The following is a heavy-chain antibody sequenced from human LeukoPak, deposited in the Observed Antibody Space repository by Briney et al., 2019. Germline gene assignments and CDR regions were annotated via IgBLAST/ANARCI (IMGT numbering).Heavy chain of an antibody. D-gene: IGHD6-13*01. CDR2: IYYSGST. CDR1: GGSISSSSYY. Sequence: PSETLSLTCTVSGGSISSSSYYWGWIRQPPGKGLEWIGSIYYSGSTYYNPSLKSRVTISVDTSKNQFSLKLSSVTAADTAVYYCASGSDLGSSSWYNWGQGTLVTVSS. CDR3: ASGSDLGSSSWYN. V-gene: IGHV4-39*01. J-gene: IGHJ4*02.